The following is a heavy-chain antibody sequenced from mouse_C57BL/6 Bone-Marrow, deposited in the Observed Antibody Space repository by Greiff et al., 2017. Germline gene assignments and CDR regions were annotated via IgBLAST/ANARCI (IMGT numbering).Heavy chain of an antibody. Sequence: VKLMESGAELVKPGASVKMSCKASGYTFTTSPIEWMKQNHGKSLEWIGNFHPYNDDTKYNEKFKGKATLTVEKSSSTVYLELSRLTSDDSAVYYCARGGNYGGYYFDYWGQGTTLTVSS. V-gene: IGHV1-47*01. J-gene: IGHJ2*01. CDR3: ARGGNYGGYYFDY. CDR1: GYTFTTSP. D-gene: IGHD2-1*01. CDR2: FHPYNDDT.